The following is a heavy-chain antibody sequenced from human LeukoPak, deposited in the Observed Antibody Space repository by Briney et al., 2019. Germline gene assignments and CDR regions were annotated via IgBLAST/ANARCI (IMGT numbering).Heavy chain of an antibody. Sequence: SETLSLTCTVSGGSMSSSSYYWGWIRQPPGKGLEWIGSIYYSESTYQNPSLKSRVTISVDTFKNQFSLKLSSVTAADTAVYYCARIPTVTFFDYWGQGTLVTVSS. CDR3: ARIPTVTFFDY. CDR1: GGSMSSSSYY. J-gene: IGHJ4*02. D-gene: IGHD4-17*01. V-gene: IGHV4-39*07. CDR2: IYYSEST.